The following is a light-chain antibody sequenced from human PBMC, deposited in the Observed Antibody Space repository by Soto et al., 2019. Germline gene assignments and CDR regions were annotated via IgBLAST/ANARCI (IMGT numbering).Light chain of an antibody. V-gene: IGLV7-43*01. Sequence: QAVVTQEPSLTVSPGGTVTLTCASSTGAVTSGYYPSWFQQKPGQPPRALIYNTRNKHSWTPARFSGSLLGGKAALTLSGAQPDDEADYYCLLYYGVAQLVFGGGTQLTVL. CDR2: NTR. CDR3: LLYYGVAQLV. J-gene: IGLJ7*01. CDR1: TGAVTSGYY.